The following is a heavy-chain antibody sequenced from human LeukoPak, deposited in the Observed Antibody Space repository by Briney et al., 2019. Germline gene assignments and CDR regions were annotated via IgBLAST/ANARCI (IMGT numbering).Heavy chain of an antibody. CDR2: ISSSGSTI. D-gene: IGHD2-15*01. CDR1: GFTFSSFE. Sequence: PGGSLRLSCAASGFTFSSFEMNWVRQAPGKGLEWVSYISSSGSTIYYADSVKGRFTISRDNAKNSLYLQMKSLRDEDTAVYYCARDIGAFDYWGQGTLVTVSS. V-gene: IGHV3-48*03. J-gene: IGHJ4*02. CDR3: ARDIGAFDY.